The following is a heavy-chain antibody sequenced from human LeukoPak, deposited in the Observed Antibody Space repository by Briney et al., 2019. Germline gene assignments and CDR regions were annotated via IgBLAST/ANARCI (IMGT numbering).Heavy chain of an antibody. CDR3: ARDQASGSYRPHYFDY. Sequence: GGSLRLSCAASGFTFSSYAMHWVRQAPGKGLEWVAVISYDGSNKYYADSVKGRFTISRDNSKNTLYLQMNSLRAEDTAVYYCARDQASGSYRPHYFDYWGQGTLVTVSS. D-gene: IGHD1-26*01. J-gene: IGHJ4*02. V-gene: IGHV3-30-3*01. CDR1: GFTFSSYA. CDR2: ISYDGSNK.